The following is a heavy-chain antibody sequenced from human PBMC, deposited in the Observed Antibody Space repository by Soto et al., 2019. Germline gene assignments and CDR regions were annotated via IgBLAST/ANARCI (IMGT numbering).Heavy chain of an antibody. J-gene: IGHJ4*02. CDR3: VRVSSSSLTYFDY. CDR1: GGSISSYS. V-gene: IGHV4-59*01. CDR2: IFYSGGT. Sequence: LSLTCTVSGGSISSYSWSWIRQPPGKGLEWIGYIFYSGGTHYNPSLKSRVTISVDTSKNQFSLKLTSVTAADTAVYYCVRVSSSSLTYFDYWGQGTLVTVSS. D-gene: IGHD6-6*01.